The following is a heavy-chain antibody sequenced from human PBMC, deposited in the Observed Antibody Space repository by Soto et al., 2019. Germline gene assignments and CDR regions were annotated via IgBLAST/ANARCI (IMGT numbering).Heavy chain of an antibody. Sequence: ASVKVSCKASGYTFTSYGISWVRQAPGQGLEWMGWISAYNGNTNYAQKLQGRVTMTTDTSTSTAYMELRSLRSDDTAVYYCARASYDILTGYHDRNYMDVWGKGTTVTVSS. V-gene: IGHV1-18*01. CDR2: ISAYNGNT. J-gene: IGHJ6*03. CDR3: ARASYDILTGYHDRNYMDV. D-gene: IGHD3-9*01. CDR1: GYTFTSYG.